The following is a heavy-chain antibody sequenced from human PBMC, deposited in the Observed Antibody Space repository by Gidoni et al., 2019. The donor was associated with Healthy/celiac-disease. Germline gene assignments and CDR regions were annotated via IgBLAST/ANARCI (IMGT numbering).Heavy chain of an antibody. J-gene: IGHJ4*02. Sequence: QVQLVQSGAEVKKPGASVKVSCKASGYTFTSYDINWVRQATGQGLEWMGWMNPNSGNTGYAQKCQGRVTMTRNTSISTAYMELSSLRSEDTAVYYCARDTCSGGSCYSDPSFDYWGQGTLVTVSS. CDR3: ARDTCSGGSCYSDPSFDY. CDR2: MNPNSGNT. V-gene: IGHV1-8*01. CDR1: GYTFTSYD. D-gene: IGHD2-15*01.